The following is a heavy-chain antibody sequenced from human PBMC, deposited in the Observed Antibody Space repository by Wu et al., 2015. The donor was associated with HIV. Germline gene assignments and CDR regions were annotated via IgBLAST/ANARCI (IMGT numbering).Heavy chain of an antibody. CDR3: ARGQRGGYSGYDYWFDY. CDR2: INPNSGGT. V-gene: IGHV1-2*02. J-gene: IGHJ4*02. D-gene: IGHD5-12*01. CDR1: GYIFTDYF. Sequence: QVQLVQSGAEVQKPGASVRISCKSSGYIFTDYFIHWVRQAPGQGLEWMGWINPNSGGTNYAQKFQGRVTMTRDTSISTAYMELSRLRSDDTAVYYCARGQRGGYSGYDYWFDYWGQGTLVTVSS.